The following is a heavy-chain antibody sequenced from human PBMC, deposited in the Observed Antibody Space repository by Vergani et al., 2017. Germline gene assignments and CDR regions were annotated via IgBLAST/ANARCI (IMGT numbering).Heavy chain of an antibody. D-gene: IGHD6-13*01. Sequence: QVQLQESGPGLVRPSQTLSLPCTVFGGSISSGSYYLSWFRHPAGKGLEWIGRFYTGGGTSYNPSLKSRVTISVDTSKNQFSLQLSSVTAADTAVYYCARDPLYSTTWPFLLLDMDVWGQGTTVTVSS. CDR2: FYTGGGT. CDR1: GGSISSGSYY. CDR3: ARDPLYSTTWPFLLLDMDV. V-gene: IGHV4-61*02. J-gene: IGHJ6*02.